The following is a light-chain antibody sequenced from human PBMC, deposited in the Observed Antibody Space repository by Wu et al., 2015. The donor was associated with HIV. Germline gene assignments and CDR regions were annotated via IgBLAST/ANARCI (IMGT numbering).Light chain of an antibody. Sequence: TCRARQSVSSSYLAWYQQRLGQAPRLLISAASNRAAGIPDRFNGSGSGTDFILTISGLEPEDSAVYFCQQYGGSPPVTFGQGTRLEIK. J-gene: IGKJ5*01. V-gene: IGKV3-20*01. CDR2: AAS. CDR1: QSVSSSY. CDR3: QQYGGSPPVT.